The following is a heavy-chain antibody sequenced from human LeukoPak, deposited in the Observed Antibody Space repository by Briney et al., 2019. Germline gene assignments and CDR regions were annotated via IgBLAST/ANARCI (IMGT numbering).Heavy chain of an antibody. CDR1: GSTFSSYA. CDR2: ISGSGGST. Sequence: GGSLRLSCAASGSTFSSYAMSWVRPAPGKGLEWVSAISGSGGSTYYADSVKGRFTISRDNSKNTLYLQMNSLRAEDTAVYYCAKGTYYDFWSGYSYFDYWGQGTLVTVSS. J-gene: IGHJ4*02. CDR3: AKGTYYDFWSGYSYFDY. D-gene: IGHD3-3*01. V-gene: IGHV3-23*01.